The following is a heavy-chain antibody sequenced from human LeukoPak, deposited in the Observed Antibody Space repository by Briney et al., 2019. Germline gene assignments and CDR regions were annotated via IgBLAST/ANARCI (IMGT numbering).Heavy chain of an antibody. V-gene: IGHV4-4*07. CDR2: IYTSGST. CDR3: ARGSYDYVWGSYRA. J-gene: IGHJ5*02. CDR1: GGSISSYY. Sequence: SETLSLTCTVSGGSISSYYWSWIRQPAGKGLEWIGRIYTSGSTNYNPSLKSRVTISVDTSKNQFSLKLSSVTAADTAVYYCARGSYDYVWGSYRAWGQGTLVTVSS. D-gene: IGHD3-16*02.